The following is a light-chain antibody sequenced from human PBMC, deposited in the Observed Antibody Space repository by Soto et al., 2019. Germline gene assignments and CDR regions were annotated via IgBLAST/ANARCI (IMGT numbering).Light chain of an antibody. V-gene: IGKV3-15*01. CDR3: QQCGSSST. J-gene: IGKJ5*01. Sequence: EIVMTQSPATLSVSPGERATLSCRASQSVNSNLAWYQQKPGQAPRLLIYGASTRATGIPARFSGSGSETDFTLTISRLEPEDFAVYYCQQCGSSSTFGQGTRLEIK. CDR2: GAS. CDR1: QSVNSN.